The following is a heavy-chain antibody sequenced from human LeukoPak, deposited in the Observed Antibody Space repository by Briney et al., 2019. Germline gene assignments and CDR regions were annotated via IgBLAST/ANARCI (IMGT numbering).Heavy chain of an antibody. V-gene: IGHV3-30*18. Sequence: GRSLRLSCAASGFTFSSYGMHWVRQAPGKGLEWVAAISYDGSNKYYADSVKGRFTISRDNSKNTLYLQMNSLRAEDTAVYYCAKAASGFGYYYGMDVWGKGTTVTVSS. CDR3: AKAASGFGYYYGMDV. D-gene: IGHD3-3*01. CDR1: GFTFSSYG. J-gene: IGHJ6*04. CDR2: ISYDGSNK.